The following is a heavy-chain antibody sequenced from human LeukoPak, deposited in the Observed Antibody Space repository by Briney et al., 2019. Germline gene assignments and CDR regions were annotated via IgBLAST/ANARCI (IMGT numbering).Heavy chain of an antibody. CDR2: IYYSGST. Sequence: SETLSLTCTVSGGSISSYYWSWIRQPPGQGLERIGYIYYSGSTHYNPSLKSRVTISVDTSKIQCSLKLSSVTAADTAVYYCASGVPSYYYVSSGYQRNPVTPFLFDYWGQGTLVTVSS. J-gene: IGHJ4*02. CDR3: ASGVPSYYYVSSGYQRNPVTPFLFDY. CDR1: GGSISSYY. D-gene: IGHD3-22*01. V-gene: IGHV4-59*01.